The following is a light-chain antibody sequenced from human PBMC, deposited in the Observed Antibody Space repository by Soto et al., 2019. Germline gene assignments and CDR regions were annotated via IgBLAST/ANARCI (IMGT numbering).Light chain of an antibody. CDR1: QSVSSSY. Sequence: EIVLSQSPGTLSLSPGERATLSCRASQSVSSSYLAWYQQNRGQAPRLLIYGAPSRAPGIPDRFGGSGSGTDFTLTISRLEPEDFAVYYCQQYGSSRWTFGQGTKVDIK. J-gene: IGKJ1*01. CDR3: QQYGSSRWT. V-gene: IGKV3-20*01. CDR2: GAP.